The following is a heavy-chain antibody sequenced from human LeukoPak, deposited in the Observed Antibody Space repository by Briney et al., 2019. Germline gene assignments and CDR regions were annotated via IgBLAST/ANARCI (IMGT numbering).Heavy chain of an antibody. V-gene: IGHV3-23*01. J-gene: IGHJ4*02. CDR3: AKGRSGTYYLHDY. Sequence: GGSLRLSCAASGFTFSNYAMSWVRQVPGKGLEWVSSISGSGGDTYYADSMEGRFSISRDNSKNTLYLQITSLRAEDTAVYYCAKGRSGTYYLHDYWGQGTLVTVSS. D-gene: IGHD3-10*01. CDR2: ISGSGGDT. CDR1: GFTFSNYA.